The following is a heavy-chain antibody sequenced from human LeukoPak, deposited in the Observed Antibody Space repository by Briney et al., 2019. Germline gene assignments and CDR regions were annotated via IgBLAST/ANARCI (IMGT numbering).Heavy chain of an antibody. V-gene: IGHV4-39*01. CDR1: GDSIISTSFY. D-gene: IGHD4-17*01. CDR2: IYYSGST. J-gene: IGHJ4*02. CDR3: ARHAPYGDYGLY. Sequence: SETLSLTCTVSGDSIISTSFYWGWIRQPPGKGLEWIGSIYYSGSTYYNPSLKSRVTISVHTSKNQFSLKLTSVTAVDTAEYFCARHAPYGDYGLYWGQGTLVTVSS.